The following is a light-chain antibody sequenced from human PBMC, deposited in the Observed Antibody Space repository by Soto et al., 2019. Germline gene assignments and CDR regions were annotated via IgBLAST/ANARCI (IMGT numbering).Light chain of an antibody. J-gene: IGKJ1*01. CDR3: QQYNNWPWT. CDR2: GAS. V-gene: IGKV3-15*01. CDR1: QSISSN. Sequence: EIVMTQSPATLSVSPGERATLSCRASQSISSNSAWYQHTPGQDPRLLIYGASTRATGVPARFSGSGSGTEFILNISSLQSEDFAVYYCQQYNNWPWTFGQGTKVDIK.